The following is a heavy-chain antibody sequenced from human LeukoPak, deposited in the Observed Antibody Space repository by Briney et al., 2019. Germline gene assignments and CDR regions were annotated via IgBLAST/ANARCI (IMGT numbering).Heavy chain of an antibody. V-gene: IGHV1-69*01. Sequence: ASVKVSCKASGGTFSSYAISWVRQAPGQGLEWMGGIIPIFGTANYAQKFQGRVTITADESTSTAYMELSSLRSEDTAVYYCARYWLHSYYFDYWGQGTLVTVSS. CDR2: IIPIFGTA. CDR1: GGTFSSYA. D-gene: IGHD3-9*01. CDR3: ARYWLHSYYFDY. J-gene: IGHJ4*02.